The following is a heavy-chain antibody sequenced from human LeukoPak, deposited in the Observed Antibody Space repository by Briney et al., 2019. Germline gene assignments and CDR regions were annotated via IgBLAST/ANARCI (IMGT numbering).Heavy chain of an antibody. CDR3: AREGAAVSGTMDY. D-gene: IGHD1-26*01. CDR1: GFTFSSYR. V-gene: IGHV3-21*06. J-gene: IGHJ4*02. CDR2: ISTRSSHI. Sequence: GGSPRLSCAASGFTFSSYRMNWVRQAPGKGLQWVSSISTRSSHIYYTDSVKGRFTISRDNAKNSLYLQMTGLRVDDTAVYYCAREGAAVSGTMDYWGQGTLVTVSS.